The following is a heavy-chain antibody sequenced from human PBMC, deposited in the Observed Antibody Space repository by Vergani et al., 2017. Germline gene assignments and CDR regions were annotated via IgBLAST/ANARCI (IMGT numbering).Heavy chain of an antibody. Sequence: VQLVESGGGLVKPGGSLRLSCAASGFTFSSYSMNWVRQAPGKGLEWVAVIWYDGSNKYYADSVKGRFTISRDNSKNTLYLQMNSLRAEDTAVYYCARTPAIAARRTWYYFDYWGQGTLVTVSS. D-gene: IGHD6-6*01. CDR1: GFTFSSYS. CDR3: ARTPAIAARRTWYYFDY. CDR2: IWYDGSNK. J-gene: IGHJ4*02. V-gene: IGHV3-33*08.